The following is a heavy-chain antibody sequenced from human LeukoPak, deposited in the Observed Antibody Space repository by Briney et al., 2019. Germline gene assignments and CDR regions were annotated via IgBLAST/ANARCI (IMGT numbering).Heavy chain of an antibody. V-gene: IGHV4-34*01. CDR1: GGSFSGYY. D-gene: IGHD2-15*01. CDR2: INHSGST. Sequence: SETLSLTCAVYGGSFSGYYWSWIRQPPGKGLEWIGEINHSGSTNYNPSLKSRVTISVDTSKNQFSLKLSSVTAADTAVYYCARHSVAATTYYFDYWGQGTLVTVSS. CDR3: ARHSVAATTYYFDY. J-gene: IGHJ4*02.